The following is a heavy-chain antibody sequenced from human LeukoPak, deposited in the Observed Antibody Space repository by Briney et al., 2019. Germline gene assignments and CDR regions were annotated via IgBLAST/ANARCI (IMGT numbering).Heavy chain of an antibody. V-gene: IGHV4-4*07. CDR3: ARHKSTYYYDSSGYLYFDY. D-gene: IGHD3-22*01. Sequence: NPSETLSLTCTVSGGSISSYYWSWIRQPAGKGLEWIGRIYTSGSTNYNPSLKSRVTMSVDTSENQFSLKLSSVTAADTAVYYCARHKSTYYYDSSGYLYFDYWGQGTLVTVSS. CDR1: GGSISSYY. CDR2: IYTSGST. J-gene: IGHJ4*02.